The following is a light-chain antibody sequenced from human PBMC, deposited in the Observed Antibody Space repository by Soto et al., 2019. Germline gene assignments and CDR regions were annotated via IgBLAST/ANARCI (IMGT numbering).Light chain of an antibody. J-gene: IGKJ5*01. CDR1: QSVSSN. Sequence: EIVMTQSPATLSVSPGERATLSCRASQSVSSNLAWYQQKPGQAPRLLIYGASTRATGIPARFSGSGSGTEFTLTISSLQSGDFAVYYCQQYNRSPPITFGQGTRLEIK. CDR2: GAS. CDR3: QQYNRSPPIT. V-gene: IGKV3D-15*01.